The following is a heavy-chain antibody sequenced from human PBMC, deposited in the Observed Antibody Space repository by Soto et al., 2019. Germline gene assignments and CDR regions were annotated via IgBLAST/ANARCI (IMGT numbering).Heavy chain of an antibody. V-gene: IGHV4-4*07. CDR1: GASITGTSY. J-gene: IGHJ4*02. D-gene: IGHD2-21*02. CDR2: FSLSGTT. Sequence: LSLTCTVSGASITGTSYWSWIRQPAGKGLEWIGRFSLSGTTNYNPSLRSRVTMSADVSKNQFSLRLTSVTAADTALYYCARGVTPPGAPAWYYFDSWGQGTLVTVSS. CDR3: ARGVTPPGAPAWYYFDS.